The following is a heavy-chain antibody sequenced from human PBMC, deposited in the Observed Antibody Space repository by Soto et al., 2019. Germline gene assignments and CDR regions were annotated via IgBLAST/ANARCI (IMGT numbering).Heavy chain of an antibody. D-gene: IGHD2-8*01. CDR3: AKVSSAWYAGFFDL. CDR1: GFTFSSYR. Sequence: SGFTFSSYRMTWVRQAPGKGLEWVSGLSDSGGSIYYADSVKGRFTISRDNSMNTLYLQMNTLRAEDTAVYYCAKVSSAWYAGFFDLWGQGTLVTVSS. J-gene: IGHJ4*02. V-gene: IGHV3-23*01. CDR2: LSDSGGSI.